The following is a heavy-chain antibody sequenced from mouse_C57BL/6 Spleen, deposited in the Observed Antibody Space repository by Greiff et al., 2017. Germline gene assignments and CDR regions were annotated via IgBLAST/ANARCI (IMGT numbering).Heavy chain of an antibody. V-gene: IGHV1-54*01. CDR3: ARSPSSYYFDD. Sequence: VQLQQSGAELVRPGTSVKVSCKASGYAFTNYLIEWVKQRPGQGLEWIGVINPGSGGTNYNEKFKGKATLTADKSSSTAYMQLSSLTSEDSAVYCCARSPSSYYFDDWGQGTTLTVSS. J-gene: IGHJ2*01. D-gene: IGHD6-1*01. CDR1: GYAFTNYL. CDR2: INPGSGGT.